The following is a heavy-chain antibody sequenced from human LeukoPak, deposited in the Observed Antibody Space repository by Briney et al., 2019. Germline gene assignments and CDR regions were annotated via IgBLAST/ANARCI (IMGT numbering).Heavy chain of an antibody. Sequence: ASVKVSCKASGYTFTSYGLSWVRQPPGQGLEWMGWISAYNGNTNYAQKLQGRVTMTIDTSTSTAYMELRSLRSDDTAVYYCARERYVAAATYYYYYGMDVWGQGTTVTVSS. D-gene: IGHD6-13*01. V-gene: IGHV1-18*01. CDR1: GYTFTSYG. CDR3: ARERYVAAATYYYYYGMDV. J-gene: IGHJ6*02. CDR2: ISAYNGNT.